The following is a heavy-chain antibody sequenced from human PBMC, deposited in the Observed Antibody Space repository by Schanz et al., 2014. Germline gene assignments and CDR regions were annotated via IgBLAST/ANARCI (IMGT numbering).Heavy chain of an antibody. V-gene: IGHV1-2*06. D-gene: IGHD5-12*01. CDR3: AREIGHGYSGLS. J-gene: IGHJ5*02. CDR2: INPNTGGT. CDR1: GYTFTAYF. Sequence: QVLLVQSGAEVKQPGASVKVSCKASGYTFTAYFIHWVRQAPGQGLEWMGRINPNTGGTNFAQKFQGRVTMTRDTSITTAYMDLSGLTSDDTAVYYCAREIGHGYSGLSWGQGTLLAVSS.